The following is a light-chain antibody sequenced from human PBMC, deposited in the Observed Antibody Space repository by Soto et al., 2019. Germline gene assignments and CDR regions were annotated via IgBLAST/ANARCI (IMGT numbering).Light chain of an antibody. J-gene: IGKJ1*01. CDR2: KAS. V-gene: IGKV1-5*03. CDR1: QTVSSW. Sequence: DIQMTQSPSTLSASVGDRVIITCRASQTVSSWLAWYQQKPGKAPKLLIYKASSLESGVPSRFSGSGSGTEFTLTISSLQPDDFATYYCQQYHGFSRTFGQGTKVDI. CDR3: QQYHGFSRT.